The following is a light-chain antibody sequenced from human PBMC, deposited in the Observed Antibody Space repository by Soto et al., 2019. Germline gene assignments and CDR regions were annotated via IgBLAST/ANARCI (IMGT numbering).Light chain of an antibody. CDR2: LGS. Sequence: VMTQSPLSLPVTPGEPASISCRSSQSLLHTNGYNYLNWYLQKPGQSPQLLIYLGSDRASGVPDRFSGSGSGTDFTLKISRVEAEDVGVYYCMQALQTPTFGGGTKVEIK. J-gene: IGKJ4*01. V-gene: IGKV2-28*01. CDR3: MQALQTPT. CDR1: QSLLHTNGYNY.